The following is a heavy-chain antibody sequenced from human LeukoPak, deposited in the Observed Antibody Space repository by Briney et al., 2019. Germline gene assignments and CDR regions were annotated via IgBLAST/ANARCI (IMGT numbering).Heavy chain of an antibody. CDR3: ARPAGGSGPFDY. D-gene: IGHD3-3*01. Sequence: ASVKVSCKASGYTFTGYYMHWVRQAPGQGLEWMGRINPNSGGTNYAQKFQGRVTMTRDTSISTAYMELSRLRSDDTAVYYCARPAGGSGPFDYWGQRTLVTVSS. V-gene: IGHV1-2*06. CDR1: GYTFTGYY. CDR2: INPNSGGT. J-gene: IGHJ4*02.